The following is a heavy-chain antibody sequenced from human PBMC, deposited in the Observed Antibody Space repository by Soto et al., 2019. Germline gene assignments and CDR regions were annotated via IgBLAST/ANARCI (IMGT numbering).Heavy chain of an antibody. CDR2: ISGSGGST. CDR3: ANLVGAGSQYFHH. J-gene: IGHJ1*01. CDR1: GFTFSSYA. D-gene: IGHD2-15*01. V-gene: IGHV3-23*01. Sequence: GGSLRLSCAASGFTFSSYAMSWVRDAPGKGLEWVSGISGSGGSTYYTDSVKGRFTISRDNSKNTLYLQMNSLRAEDTAVYYCANLVGAGSQYFHHWGQGTLVTVSS.